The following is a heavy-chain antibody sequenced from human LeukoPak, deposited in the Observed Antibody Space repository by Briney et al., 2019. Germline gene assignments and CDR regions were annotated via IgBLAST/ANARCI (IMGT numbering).Heavy chain of an antibody. CDR1: GGTFSSYA. D-gene: IGHD2-21*02. V-gene: IGHV1-69*05. CDR2: IIPIFGTA. Sequence: GASMKVSCKASGGTFSSYAISWVRQAPGQGLEWMGGIIPIFGTANYAQKFQGRVTITTDESTSTAYMELSSLRSEDTAVYYCASTGGGDASPYYYYMDVWGKGTTVTVSS. J-gene: IGHJ6*03. CDR3: ASTGGGDASPYYYYMDV.